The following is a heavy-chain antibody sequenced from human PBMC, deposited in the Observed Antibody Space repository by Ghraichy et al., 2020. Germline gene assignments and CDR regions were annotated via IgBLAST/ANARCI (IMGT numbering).Heavy chain of an antibody. D-gene: IGHD4-17*01. CDR2: INHSGST. Sequence: SETLSLTFAVYGGSFSGYYWSWIRQPPGKGREWIGEINHSGSTNYNPSLKSRVTISVDTSKNQFSLKLSSVTAADTAVYYCAREGKGTYGDYPIDYWGQGTLVTVSS. J-gene: IGHJ4*02. CDR1: GGSFSGYY. V-gene: IGHV4-34*01. CDR3: AREGKGTYGDYPIDY.